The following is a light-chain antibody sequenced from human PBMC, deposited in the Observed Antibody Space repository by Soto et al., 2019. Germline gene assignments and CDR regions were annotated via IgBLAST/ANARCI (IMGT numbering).Light chain of an antibody. J-gene: IGLJ2*01. V-gene: IGLV2-8*01. CDR2: EVS. Sequence: QSALTQPPSASGSPGQSVTISCTGTSSDVGGYNYVSWYQQHPGKAPKLMIYEVSKRPSGVPDRFSGSKSGNTASLTVSGLLAEDEADYYCSSYAGSNNLVVFGGGTKVTV. CDR3: SSYAGSNNLVV. CDR1: SSDVGGYNY.